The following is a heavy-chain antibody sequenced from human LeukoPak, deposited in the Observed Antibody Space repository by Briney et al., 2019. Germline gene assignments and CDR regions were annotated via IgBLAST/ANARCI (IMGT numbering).Heavy chain of an antibody. V-gene: IGHV3-23*01. CDR1: GFTFSSSA. CDR2: ISNNGGYT. CDR3: AREDGTFQY. J-gene: IGHJ1*01. Sequence: GGSLRLSCAASGFTFSSSAMSWVRQAPGKGLEWVSAISNNGGYTYYADSVQGRFTISRDNTKNSLYLQMNSLRVEDTAVHYCAREDGTFQYWGQGTLVTVSS.